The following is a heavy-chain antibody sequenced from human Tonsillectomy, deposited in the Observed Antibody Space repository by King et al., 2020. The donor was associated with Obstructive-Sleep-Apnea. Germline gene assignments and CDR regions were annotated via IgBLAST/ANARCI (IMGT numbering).Heavy chain of an antibody. CDR1: GGSISSSSYY. J-gene: IGHJ4*02. CDR3: ARQRYGSGSFDY. CDR2: IYYSGST. D-gene: IGHD3-10*01. Sequence: QLQESGPGLVKSSETLFLTCTVSGGSISSSSYYWGWIRQPPGKGLEWIGSIYYSGSTHSNPSLKSRVTISVDTSKNQFSLKLRFVTAADTAIYNCARQRYGSGSFDYWGQGTLVTVSS. V-gene: IGHV4-39*01.